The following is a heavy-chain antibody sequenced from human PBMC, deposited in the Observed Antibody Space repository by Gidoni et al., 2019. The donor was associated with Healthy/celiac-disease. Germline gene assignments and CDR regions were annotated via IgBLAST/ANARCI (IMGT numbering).Heavy chain of an antibody. D-gene: IGHD2-21*01. V-gene: IGHV3-48*01. CDR1: GFTFSSYS. CDR2: ISSSSSTI. J-gene: IGHJ4*02. Sequence: EVQLVESGGGLVQPGGSLRLSCAASGFTFSSYSMNWVRQAPGKGLEWVSYISSSSSTIYYADSVKGRFTISRDNAKNSLYLQMNSLRAEDTAVYYCAREVHYSVDYWGQGTLVTVSS. CDR3: AREVHYSVDY.